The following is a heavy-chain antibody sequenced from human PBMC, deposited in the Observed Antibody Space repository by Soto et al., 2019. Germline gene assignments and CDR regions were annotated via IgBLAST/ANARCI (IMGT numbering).Heavy chain of an antibody. CDR2: FDPEDGET. V-gene: IGHV1-24*01. CDR3: ATVWLGYYYYGMDV. Sequence: GASVKVSCKVSGYTLAELSLHWLRQAPGKGLEWMGGFDPEDGETIYAQKFQGRVTMTEDTSTDTAYMELSSLRSEDTAVYYCATVWLGYYYYGMDVWGKGTTVTVSS. D-gene: IGHD3-9*01. CDR1: GYTLAELS. J-gene: IGHJ6*04.